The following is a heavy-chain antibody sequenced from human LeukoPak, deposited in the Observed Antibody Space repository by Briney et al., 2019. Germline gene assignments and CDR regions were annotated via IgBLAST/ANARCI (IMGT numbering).Heavy chain of an antibody. Sequence: SETLSLTCAVYGGSFSGYYWSWIRQPPGKGLEWIGEINHSGSTNYNPSLKSRVTISVDTSKNQFSLKLSSVTAADTAVYYCVRNVGYYYGSGSYRDYWGQGTLVTVSS. CDR1: GGSFSGYY. V-gene: IGHV4-34*01. CDR3: VRNVGYYYGSGSYRDY. D-gene: IGHD3-10*01. CDR2: INHSGST. J-gene: IGHJ4*02.